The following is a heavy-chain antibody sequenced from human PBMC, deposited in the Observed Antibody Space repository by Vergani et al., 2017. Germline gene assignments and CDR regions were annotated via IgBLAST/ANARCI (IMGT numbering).Heavy chain of an antibody. J-gene: IGHJ4*02. D-gene: IGHD2-15*01. CDR3: ASKRGSCRAAYSHSYYY. Sequence: QVQLQESGPGLVKPSETLSLTCTVSGDSVISTDYHWGWIRQPPGKGLEWIGSMDYSGSTSYNPSLESRISISFETPKNQFSLRLTSVTAADTAGYYCASKRGSCRAAYSHSYYYCGPGTLVGVSS. CDR1: GDSVISTDYH. CDR2: MDYSGST. V-gene: IGHV4-39*01.